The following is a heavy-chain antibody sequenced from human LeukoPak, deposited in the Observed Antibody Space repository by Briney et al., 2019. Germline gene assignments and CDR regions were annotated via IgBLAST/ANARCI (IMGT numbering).Heavy chain of an antibody. V-gene: IGHV3-33*01. D-gene: IGHD3-10*01. J-gene: IGHJ4*02. Sequence: GRPLRLSCAASGFTFSSYGMHWVRQAAGKGLAWVAVIWFDGSNIYYADSVKGRFTNSRDNSKNTLYLQMNSLRAEDTAVYYCARDKSEYYYGSGSYQDYWGQGTLVTVSS. CDR3: ARDKSEYYYGSGSYQDY. CDR1: GFTFSSYG. CDR2: IWFDGSNI.